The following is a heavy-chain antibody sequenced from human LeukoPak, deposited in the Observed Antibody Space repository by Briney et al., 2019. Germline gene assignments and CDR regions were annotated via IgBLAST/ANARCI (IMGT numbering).Heavy chain of an antibody. CDR1: GFSFDDYA. CDR2: ISWNSGNI. CDR3: AELGITMIGGV. D-gene: IGHD3-10*02. Sequence: GGSLRLSCAASGFSFDDYAMHWVRQAPGKGLEWVSGISWNSGNIGYADSVKGRFTISRDNAKNSLYLQMNSLRAEDTAVYYCAELGITMIGGVWGKGTTVTISS. V-gene: IGHV3-9*01. J-gene: IGHJ6*04.